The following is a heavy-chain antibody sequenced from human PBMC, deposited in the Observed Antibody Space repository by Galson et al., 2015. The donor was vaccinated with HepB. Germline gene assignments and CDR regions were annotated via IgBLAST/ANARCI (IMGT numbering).Heavy chain of an antibody. D-gene: IGHD6-13*01. V-gene: IGHV3-23*01. CDR2: ISGSSGAT. J-gene: IGHJ6*02. CDR3: ARDGGHSSSWFHPLYYYYYYGMDV. Sequence: SLRLSCAASGFTFNNSAMNWVRQAPGRGLEWVSGISGSSGATYYADTVKGRFTISRDNSKNTLYLQMNSLRAEDTAVYYCARDGGHSSSWFHPLYYYYYYGMDVWGQGTTVTVSS. CDR1: GFTFNNSA.